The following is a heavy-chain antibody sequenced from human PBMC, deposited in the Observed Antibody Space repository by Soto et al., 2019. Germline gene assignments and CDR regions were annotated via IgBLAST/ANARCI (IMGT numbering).Heavy chain of an antibody. D-gene: IGHD4-17*01. J-gene: IGHJ4*02. Sequence: EVQLLESGGGLVQPGGSLRLSCEASGFSFISYALSWVRQAPGKGLEWVSTFSAGGRAYYADSVKGRFTIAKDFSKNTLHLQTNSLRAEDTAVYYCAKESMPEHYGDTLFDHWGQGTRVTVSS. CDR1: GFSFISYA. V-gene: IGHV3-23*01. CDR2: FSAGGRA. CDR3: AKESMPEHYGDTLFDH.